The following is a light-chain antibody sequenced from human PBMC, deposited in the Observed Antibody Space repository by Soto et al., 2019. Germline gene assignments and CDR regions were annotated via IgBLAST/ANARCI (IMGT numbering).Light chain of an antibody. V-gene: IGKV3-20*01. CDR3: QQYGSSPWT. Sequence: EIVMTQSPATLSVSPGERATLSCRASQTVSSNVAWYQQKPGQAPRLLIYGASSRATGIPDRFSGSGSGTDFTLTISRMEPEDFAVYYCQQYGSSPWTFGQGTKVDI. CDR1: QTVSSN. J-gene: IGKJ1*01. CDR2: GAS.